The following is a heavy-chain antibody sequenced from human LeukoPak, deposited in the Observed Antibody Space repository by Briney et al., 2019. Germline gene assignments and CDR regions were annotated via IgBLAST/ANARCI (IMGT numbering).Heavy chain of an antibody. CDR1: GYTFTNYY. D-gene: IGHD6-19*01. J-gene: IGHJ6*03. CDR3: ARVLTLGIAVKDYYMDV. Sequence: GASVKVSCKASGYTFTNYYIHWVRQAPGQGLECMGIINPSGGSTSYAQKFQGRVTMTRDMSTSTVYMELSSLRSEDTAVYYCARVLTLGIAVKDYYMDVWGKGTTVTVSS. CDR2: INPSGGST. V-gene: IGHV1-46*01.